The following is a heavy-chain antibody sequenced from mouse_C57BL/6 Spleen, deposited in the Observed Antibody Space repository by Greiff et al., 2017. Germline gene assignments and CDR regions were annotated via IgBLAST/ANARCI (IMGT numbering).Heavy chain of an antibody. D-gene: IGHD2-3*01. CDR1: GYSITSGYY. V-gene: IGHV3-6*01. CDR2: ISYDGSN. J-gene: IGHJ2*01. Sequence: DVQLQESGPGLVKPSQSLSLTCSVTGYSITSGYYWNWIRQFPGNKLEWMGYISYDGSNNYNPSLKNRISITRDTSKNQFFLKLNSVTTEDTATYYCARDGRYDGYYYFDYWGQGTTLTVSS. CDR3: ARDGRYDGYYYFDY.